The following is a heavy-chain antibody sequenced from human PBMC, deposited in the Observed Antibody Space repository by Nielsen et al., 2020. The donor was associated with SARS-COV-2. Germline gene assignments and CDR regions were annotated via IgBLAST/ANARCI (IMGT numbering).Heavy chain of an antibody. CDR1: GFTFSDSY. D-gene: IGHD1-26*01. J-gene: IGHJ4*02. CDR3: ARVGRNLPLDY. CDR2: ISSSSSYT. V-gene: IGHV3-11*05. Sequence: GESLKISCAASGFTFSDSYMSWIRQAPGKGLEWISYISSSSSYTNYADSLKGRFTISRDNGKNSLYLQMNSLRVEDTAVYYCARVGRNLPLDYWGQGTLVTVSS.